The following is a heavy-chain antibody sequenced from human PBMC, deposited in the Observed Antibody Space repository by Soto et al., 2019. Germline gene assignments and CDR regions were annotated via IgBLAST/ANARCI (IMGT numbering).Heavy chain of an antibody. CDR3: ARGGPTVTTLWHYYYMDV. CDR2: INHSGST. V-gene: IGHV4-34*01. D-gene: IGHD4-17*01. J-gene: IGHJ6*03. Sequence: QVQLQQWGAGLLKPSETLSLTCAVYGGSFSGYYWSWIRQPPGKGLEWIGEINHSGSTNYNPSLKSRVTISVDTSKNQFSLKLSSVTAADTAVYYCARGGPTVTTLWHYYYMDVWGKGTTVTVSS. CDR1: GGSFSGYY.